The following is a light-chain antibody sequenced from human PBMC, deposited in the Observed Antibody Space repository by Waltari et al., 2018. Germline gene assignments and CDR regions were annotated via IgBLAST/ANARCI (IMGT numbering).Light chain of an antibody. J-gene: IGKJ1*01. CDR3: QKYGTLPAT. V-gene: IGKV3-20*01. Sequence: IVLTQSPGTLSLSPGERATLSCRASQSVSRTLAWYQQKPGQAPRLLIYDASSRAAGIPDRFSGSWSGTDFSLTISRLEPEDFGVYYCQKYGTLPATFGQGTKVEI. CDR2: DAS. CDR1: QSVSRT.